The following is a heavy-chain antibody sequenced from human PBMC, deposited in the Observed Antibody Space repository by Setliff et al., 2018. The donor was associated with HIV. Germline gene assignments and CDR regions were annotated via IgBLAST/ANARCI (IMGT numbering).Heavy chain of an antibody. CDR2: IYTSGST. D-gene: IGHD3-22*01. CDR1: GGSLGGYY. Sequence: SETLSLTCTVSGGSLGGYYWSWIRQPAGKRLEWIGRIYTSGSTNYNPSLKSRVTMSLDTSKTQYSLKLNSVTAADTAVYYCARLEYYSDGNGYLQFYFDYWGQGTLVTVSS. J-gene: IGHJ4*02. CDR3: ARLEYYSDGNGYLQFYFDY. V-gene: IGHV4-4*07.